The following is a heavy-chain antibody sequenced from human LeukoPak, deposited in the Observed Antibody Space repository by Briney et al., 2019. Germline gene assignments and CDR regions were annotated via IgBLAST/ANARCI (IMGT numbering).Heavy chain of an antibody. D-gene: IGHD5-12*01. CDR1: GFTFSSYS. V-gene: IGHV3-23*01. Sequence: PGGSLRLSCAASGFTFSSYSMSWVRQAPGKGLEWVSAISGSGGSTYYADSVKGRFTISRDNSKNTLYLQMNSLRAEDTAVYYCAKDHQPDGYDALPAGYWGQGTLVTVSS. J-gene: IGHJ4*02. CDR3: AKDHQPDGYDALPAGY. CDR2: ISGSGGST.